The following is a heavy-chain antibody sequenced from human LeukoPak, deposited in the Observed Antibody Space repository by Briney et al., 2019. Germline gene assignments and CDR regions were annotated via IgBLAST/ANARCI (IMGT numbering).Heavy chain of an antibody. V-gene: IGHV1-69*04. CDR2: IIPIFGIP. J-gene: IGHJ6*03. CDR3: AINAYFSSNSCWGNYYYYYMDV. CDR1: GGTFRNYA. D-gene: IGHD2-2*01. Sequence: GASVKVSCKASGGTFRNYAISWVRQAPGQRLEWMGRIIPIFGIPNYAQKFQGRVTITADKSTSTAYMELSSLRSEDTAVYYCAINAYFSSNSCWGNYYYYYMDVWGKGTTVTVSS.